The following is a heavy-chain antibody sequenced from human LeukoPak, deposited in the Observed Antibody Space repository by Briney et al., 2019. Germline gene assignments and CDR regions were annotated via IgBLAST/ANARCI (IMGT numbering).Heavy chain of an antibody. CDR2: INSDGSST. J-gene: IGHJ6*04. CDR3: AKQKGDCSSTSCFYYYYGMDV. D-gene: IGHD2-2*01. V-gene: IGHV3-74*01. CDR1: GFTFSSYW. Sequence: GGSLRLSCAASGFTFSSYWMHWVRQAPGKGLVWVSRINSDGSSTSYADSVKGRFTISRDNAKNTLYLQMNSLRTEDTAVYYCAKQKGDCSSTSCFYYYYGMDVWGKGPTVTVSS.